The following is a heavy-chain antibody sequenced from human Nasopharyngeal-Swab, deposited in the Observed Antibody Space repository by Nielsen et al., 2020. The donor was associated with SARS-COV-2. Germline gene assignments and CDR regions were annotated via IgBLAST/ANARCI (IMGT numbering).Heavy chain of an antibody. CDR1: GFTFSSYA. D-gene: IGHD3-10*01. V-gene: IGHV3-30-3*01. Sequence: GESLKISCAASGFTFSSYAMHWVRQAPGKGLEWVAVISYDGSNKYYADSVKGRFTISRDNSKNTLYLQMNSLRAEDTAVYYCARDSGGLQDYWGQGTLVTVFS. J-gene: IGHJ4*02. CDR2: ISYDGSNK. CDR3: ARDSGGLQDY.